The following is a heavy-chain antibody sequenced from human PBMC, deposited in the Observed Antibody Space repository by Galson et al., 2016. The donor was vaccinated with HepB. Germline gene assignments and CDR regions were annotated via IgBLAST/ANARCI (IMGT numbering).Heavy chain of an antibody. D-gene: IGHD1-26*01. J-gene: IGHJ4*02. V-gene: IGHV3-23*01. Sequence: SLRLSCAASGFTFSSSAMTWVRQAPGKGLEWVSTINSGGGNAYYAESVKGRFTISRDNSRNTLYLQINSLRADDTAVYYCAKPPGNYFAFFFYWGQGTLVTVSS. CDR2: INSGGGNA. CDR1: GFTFSSSA. CDR3: AKPPGNYFAFFFY.